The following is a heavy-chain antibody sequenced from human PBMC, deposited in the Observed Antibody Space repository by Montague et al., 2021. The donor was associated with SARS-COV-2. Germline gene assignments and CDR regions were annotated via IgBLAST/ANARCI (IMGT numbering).Heavy chain of an antibody. CDR1: GGSISGYY. V-gene: IGHV4-59*01. CDR2: IYHSGNT. J-gene: IGHJ2*01. Sequence: SETLSLTCIVSGGSISGYYWSRIRQPPGKGLEWVGYIYHSGNTKYNPSLKSRVSISVDTSKNQFSLRLSSVTAADTAVYYCAREYRIELWQTNWYFGLWGRGTLVTVSS. D-gene: IGHD3-16*01. CDR3: AREYRIELWQTNWYFGL.